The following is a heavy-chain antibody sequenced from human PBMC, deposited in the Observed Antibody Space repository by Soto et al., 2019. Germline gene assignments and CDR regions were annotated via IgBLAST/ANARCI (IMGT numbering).Heavy chain of an antibody. CDR1: Y. V-gene: IGHV1-8*01. Sequence: YIKCVQQAQRQGLEWVGWMNPNSGNTGYAKKFQGRVTMTRNTSISTAYMELSSLRSEDTAVYYCARCCSSTSGYDLSAFDISGQWTMVPVSS. J-gene: IGHJ3*02. CDR2: MNPNSGNT. CDR3: ARCCSSTSGYDLSAFDI. D-gene: IGHD2-2*01.